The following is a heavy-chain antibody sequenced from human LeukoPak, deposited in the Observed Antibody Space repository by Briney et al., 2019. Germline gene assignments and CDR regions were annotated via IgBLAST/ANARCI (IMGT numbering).Heavy chain of an antibody. CDR3: TSSRVVPGDWDI. CDR2: IRSKANSYAT. V-gene: IGHV3-73*01. J-gene: IGHJ3*02. CDR1: GLTFSDSA. D-gene: IGHD2-2*01. Sequence: GGSLKLSCAASGLTFSDSAVHWVRQAPGKGLEWVGRIRSKANSYATAYAASVKGRFTISRDDSKNTAYLQMNSLKTEDTAVYYCTSSRVVPGDWDIWGQGTMVTVSS.